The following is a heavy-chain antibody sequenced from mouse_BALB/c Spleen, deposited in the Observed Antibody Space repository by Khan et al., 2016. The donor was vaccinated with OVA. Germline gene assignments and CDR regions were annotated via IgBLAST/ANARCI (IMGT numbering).Heavy chain of an antibody. Sequence: EVMLVESGGDLVKPGGSLKLSCAASGFTFSSYSMSWVRQTPDKRLEWVATISSGGDYTYYPDSVKGRFTISRDTAKNTLYLQMSSLKSEDTAMCYCASHLTGSFAYWGQGTLVTVSA. V-gene: IGHV5-6*01. CDR1: GFTFSSYS. CDR2: ISSGGDYT. D-gene: IGHD4-1*01. J-gene: IGHJ3*01. CDR3: ASHLTGSFAY.